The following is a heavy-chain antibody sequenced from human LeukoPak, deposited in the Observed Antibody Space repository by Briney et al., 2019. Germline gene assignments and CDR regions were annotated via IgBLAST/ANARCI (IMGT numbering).Heavy chain of an antibody. CDR1: GGSVSSGSYY. CDR2: IYYSGST. Sequence: SETLSLTCTVSGGSVSSGSYYWSWIRQPPGKGLEWIGYIYYSGSTNYNPSLKSRVTISVDTSKNQFSLKLSSVTAADTAVYYCASAGYTNWFDPWGQGTLVTVSS. CDR3: ASAGYTNWFDP. D-gene: IGHD1-1*01. J-gene: IGHJ5*02. V-gene: IGHV4-61*01.